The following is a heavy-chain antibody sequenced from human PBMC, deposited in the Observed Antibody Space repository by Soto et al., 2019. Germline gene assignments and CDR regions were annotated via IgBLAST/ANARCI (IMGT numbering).Heavy chain of an antibody. CDR2: IIPIFGTA. D-gene: IGHD3-10*01. V-gene: IGHV1-69*01. CDR1: GGTFSSYA. J-gene: IGHJ5*02. CDR3: AVSIPMVRGRLYWFDP. Sequence: QVQLVQSGAEVKKPGSSVKVSCKASGGTFSSYAISWVRQAPGQGLEWMGGIIPIFGTANYAQKFQGRVTITADESTSTAYMELSSLRSEDTAVYYCAVSIPMVRGRLYWFDPWGQGTLVTVSS.